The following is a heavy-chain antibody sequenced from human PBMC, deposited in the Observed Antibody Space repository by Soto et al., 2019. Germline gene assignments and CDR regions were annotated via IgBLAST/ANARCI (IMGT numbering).Heavy chain of an antibody. Sequence: QVQLVQSGAEVREPGASVKVSCRASGYTFSDYYIHWVRQAPGQGLEWMGWINPKSGVINYAQKFQGWLTMSRDTSVSTAYMALSSLRSDDTAIYYCVRGIIFMVHYNFGMGVWGQGTTVTVSS. V-gene: IGHV1-2*04. D-gene: IGHD2-21*01. CDR1: GYTFSDYY. CDR2: INPKSGVI. CDR3: VRGIIFMVHYNFGMGV. J-gene: IGHJ6*02.